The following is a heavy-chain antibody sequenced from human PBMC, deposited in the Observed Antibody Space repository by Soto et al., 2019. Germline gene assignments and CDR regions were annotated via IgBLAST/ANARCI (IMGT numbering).Heavy chain of an antibody. J-gene: IGHJ4*02. V-gene: IGHV3-48*03. CDR3: ARGDSPVNVY. CDR1: GFTFGSYE. CDR2: ISSISSTI. D-gene: IGHD3-16*02. Sequence: GGSLRLSCAASGFTFGSYEMNWVRQAPGKGLEWISYISSISSTIYYADSVKGRFTISRDNAKNSLYLQMNSLRAEDTAVYYCARGDSPVNVYWGQGTLVTVSS.